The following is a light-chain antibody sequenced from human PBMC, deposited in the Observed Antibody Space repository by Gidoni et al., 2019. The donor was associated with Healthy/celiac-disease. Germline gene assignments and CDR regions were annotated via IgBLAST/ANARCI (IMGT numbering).Light chain of an antibody. J-gene: IGKJ3*01. CDR2: DAS. V-gene: IGKV1-5*01. CDR1: QSISSW. Sequence: DIQMTQSPSTLSASLGDRVTITCRASQSISSWLAWYQQKPGKAPKLLIYDASSLESGVPSRFSGSGSGTEFTLTISSLQPDDFATYYCQQYNSFPFTFGPGTKVDIK. CDR3: QQYNSFPFT.